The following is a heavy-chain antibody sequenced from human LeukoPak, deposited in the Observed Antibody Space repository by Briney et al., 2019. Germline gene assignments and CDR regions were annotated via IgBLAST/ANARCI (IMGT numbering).Heavy chain of an antibody. J-gene: IGHJ6*03. CDR1: GGSISSSHW. V-gene: IGHV4-4*02. CDR2: IFYSGST. Sequence: SGTLSLTCAVSGGSISSSHWWSWVRQPPGKGLEWIGNIFYSGSTYYSPSLKSRVTISVDTSKNQFSLKLSSVTAADTAVYYCARVTHPYYYYYYMDVWGRGTTVTISS. CDR3: ARVTHPYYYYYYMDV.